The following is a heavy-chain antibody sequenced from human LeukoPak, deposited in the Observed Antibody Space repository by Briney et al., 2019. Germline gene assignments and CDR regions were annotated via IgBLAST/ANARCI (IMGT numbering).Heavy chain of an antibody. CDR2: ISYDGSNK. Sequence: PGGSLRLSCAASGFTFSSYAMHWVRQAPGKGLEWVAVISYDGSNKYYADSVKGRFTISRDNSKNTLYLQMNSLRAEDTAVYYCARVHSYGSGSYTLLYGMDVWGQGTTVTVSS. D-gene: IGHD3-10*01. J-gene: IGHJ6*02. V-gene: IGHV3-30-3*01. CDR1: GFTFSSYA. CDR3: ARVHSYGSGSYTLLYGMDV.